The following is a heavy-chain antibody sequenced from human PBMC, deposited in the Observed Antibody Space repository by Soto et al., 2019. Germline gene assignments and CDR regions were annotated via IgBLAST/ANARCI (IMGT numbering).Heavy chain of an antibody. Sequence: PGGSLRLSCAASGFTFSSYAMSWVRQAPGKGLEWVSAISGSGGSTYYADSVKGRFTISRDNSKNTLYLQMNSLRPEDTAVYYWAKDLTGQLPPNYYYYYGMDVWGQGTTVTSP. CDR3: AKDLTGQLPPNYYYYYGMDV. CDR1: GFTFSSYA. V-gene: IGHV3-23*01. CDR2: ISGSGGST. J-gene: IGHJ6*02. D-gene: IGHD6-6*01.